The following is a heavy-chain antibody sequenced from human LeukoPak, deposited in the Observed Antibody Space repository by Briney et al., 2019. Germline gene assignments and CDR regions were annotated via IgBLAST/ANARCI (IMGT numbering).Heavy chain of an antibody. CDR3: AREVITMVRGVDY. V-gene: IGHV4-39*07. Sequence: SETLSLTCNVSGGSISSTTYYWGWIRQPPGKGLEWIGSIYYSGSTYYNPSLKSRVTISLDTSKNHFSLKLNSVTATDTAVYYCAREVITMVRGVDYWGQGILVTVSS. D-gene: IGHD3-10*01. J-gene: IGHJ4*02. CDR2: IYYSGST. CDR1: GGSISSTTYY.